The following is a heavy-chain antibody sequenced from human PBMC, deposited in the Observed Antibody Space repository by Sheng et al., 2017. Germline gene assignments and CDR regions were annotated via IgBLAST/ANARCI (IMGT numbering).Heavy chain of an antibody. CDR1: GFTFSSYG. CDR2: IWYDGSNK. D-gene: IGHD3-3*01. CDR3: ARDAITIFGVVIMGDYYGMDV. J-gene: IGHJ6*02. Sequence: QVQLVESGGGVVQPGRSLRLSCAASGFTFSSYGMHWVRQAPGKGLEWVAVIWYDGSNKYYADSVKGRFTISRDNSKNTLYLQMNSLRAEDTAVYYCARDAITIFGVVIMGDYYGMDVWDQGP. V-gene: IGHV3-33*01.